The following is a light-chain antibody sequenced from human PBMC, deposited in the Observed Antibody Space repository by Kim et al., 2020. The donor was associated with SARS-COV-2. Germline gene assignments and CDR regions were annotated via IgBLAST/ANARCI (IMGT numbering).Light chain of an antibody. Sequence: IQMTQSPSSLAASVGDRVTITCRASQNISIWLAWYQQKPGKAPNLLIYKASTLESGVPSRFSGSGSGTDWTLTISSLQRDDFATYYCQQYYTYSRTFGQGTKVDIK. CDR3: QQYYTYSRT. CDR2: KAS. J-gene: IGKJ1*01. CDR1: QNISIW. V-gene: IGKV1-5*03.